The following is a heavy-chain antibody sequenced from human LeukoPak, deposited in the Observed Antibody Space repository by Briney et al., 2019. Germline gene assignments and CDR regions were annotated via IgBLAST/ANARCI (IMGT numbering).Heavy chain of an antibody. D-gene: IGHD3-22*01. Sequence: GGSLRLSCAASAFTFSRYEMSWVRQAPGKGLEWVANIKQDGSEKYYVDSVKGRFTISRDNAKNSLYLQMNSLRAEDTAVYYCARDLSYYYDSSGYYYGDYWGQGTLVTVSS. J-gene: IGHJ4*02. CDR3: ARDLSYYYDSSGYYYGDY. CDR2: IKQDGSEK. V-gene: IGHV3-7*01. CDR1: AFTFSRYE.